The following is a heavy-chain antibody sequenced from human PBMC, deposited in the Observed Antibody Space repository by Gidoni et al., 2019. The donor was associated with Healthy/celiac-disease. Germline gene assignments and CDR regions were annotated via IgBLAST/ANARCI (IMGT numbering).Heavy chain of an antibody. CDR3: ARDGGYGDYDLDY. D-gene: IGHD4-17*01. V-gene: IGHV3-33*01. CDR1: GCTFSSYG. J-gene: IGHJ4*02. Sequence: QVQLVESGGGVVQPGRSLRLPCAASGCTFSSYGMHWVRQAPGKGLEWVAVIWYDGSNKYYADSVKGRFTISRDNSKNTLYLQMNSLRAEDTAVYYCARDGGYGDYDLDYWGQGTLVTVSS. CDR2: IWYDGSNK.